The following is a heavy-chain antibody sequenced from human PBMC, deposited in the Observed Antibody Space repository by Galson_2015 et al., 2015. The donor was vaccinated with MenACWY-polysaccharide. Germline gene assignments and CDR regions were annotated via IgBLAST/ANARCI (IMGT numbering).Heavy chain of an antibody. V-gene: IGHV3-23*01. CDR3: AKDPNFWSA. J-gene: IGHJ5*02. D-gene: IGHD3-3*01. CDR1: GFTFSSYA. Sequence: SLRLSCAASGFTFSSYAMNWVRQAPGKRLECVSTINARGDSTYTADSVKGRFTISRDNSKNMVYIQMNSLRVDDTPVYYCAKDPNFWSAWGQGTLVTVSS. CDR2: INARGDST.